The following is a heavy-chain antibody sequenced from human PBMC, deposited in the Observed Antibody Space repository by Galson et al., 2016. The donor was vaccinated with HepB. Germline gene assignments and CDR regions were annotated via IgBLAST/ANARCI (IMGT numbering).Heavy chain of an antibody. V-gene: IGHV5-10-1*01. CDR2: IDPSDSYT. J-gene: IGHJ6*02. CDR1: GYSFTSYW. D-gene: IGHD5-18*01. CDR3: ARSLDTAMAVGGAYAMDV. Sequence: QSGAEVKKPGESLRISCRGSGYSFTSYWITWVRQMPGKGLEWMGRIDPSDSYTDYSPSFQGHVTIPADKSISTAYLQWSSLKASDTAMYYCARSLDTAMAVGGAYAMDVWGQGTTVTVSS.